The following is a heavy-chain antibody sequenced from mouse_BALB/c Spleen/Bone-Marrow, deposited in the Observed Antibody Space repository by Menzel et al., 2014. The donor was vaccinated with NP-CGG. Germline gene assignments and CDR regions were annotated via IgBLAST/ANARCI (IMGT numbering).Heavy chain of an antibody. J-gene: IGHJ4*01. CDR2: ISTYSGNT. CDR1: GYTFTDYA. Sequence: QVQLQQPGPELVRPGVSVKISCKGSGYTFTDYAMHWVKQSHAKSLEWIGVISTYSGNTNYNQKFKGKATMTVDKSSSTAYMDLARLTSEDSAIYYCAKPRQLGLAFYAMDYWGQGTSVTVSS. CDR3: AKPRQLGLAFYAMDY. V-gene: IGHV1-67*01. D-gene: IGHD3-2*01.